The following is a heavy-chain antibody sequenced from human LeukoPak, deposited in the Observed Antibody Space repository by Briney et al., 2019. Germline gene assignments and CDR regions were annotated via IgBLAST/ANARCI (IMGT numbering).Heavy chain of an antibody. J-gene: IGHJ4*02. D-gene: IGHD1-14*01. CDR2: IREERGQE. CDR1: GLTVSNHW. Sequence: GGSLRLSCVASGLTVSNHWMSWVRQAPGKGLEWVANIREERGQEYYVDSVKGRFTISKNSAKNSLSLQMNSLRAEDTAVYYCARDQVDRIWYFDYWGQGTLVTVSS. CDR3: ARDQVDRIWYFDY. V-gene: IGHV3-7*01.